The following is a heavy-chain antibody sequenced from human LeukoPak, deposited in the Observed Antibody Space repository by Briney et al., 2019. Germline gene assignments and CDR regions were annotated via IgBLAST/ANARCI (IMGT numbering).Heavy chain of an antibody. V-gene: IGHV4-4*02. Sequence: SETLSLTCAVSGGSISSSNWWSWVRQPPGKGLEWIGEIYHSGSTNYNPSLKSRVTISVDKSKNQFSLKLSSVTAADTAVYYCAREGDSSSWKGAFDIWGQGTMVTVSS. CDR1: GGSISSSNW. D-gene: IGHD6-13*01. CDR2: IYHSGST. CDR3: AREGDSSSWKGAFDI. J-gene: IGHJ3*02.